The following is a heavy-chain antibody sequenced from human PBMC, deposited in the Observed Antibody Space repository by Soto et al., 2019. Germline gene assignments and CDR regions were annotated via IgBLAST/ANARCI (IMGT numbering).Heavy chain of an antibody. Sequence: GGSLRLSCAASGFTFSNYAMSWVRQAPGKGLEWVSASSGSGGETYYAGSVKGRFTISRDNSKNTLYLQMNSLRAEDTAVYYCAKDMGFDPWGQGTLVTVSS. CDR1: GFTFSNYA. CDR2: SSGSGGET. V-gene: IGHV3-23*01. D-gene: IGHD3-10*01. J-gene: IGHJ5*02. CDR3: AKDMGFDP.